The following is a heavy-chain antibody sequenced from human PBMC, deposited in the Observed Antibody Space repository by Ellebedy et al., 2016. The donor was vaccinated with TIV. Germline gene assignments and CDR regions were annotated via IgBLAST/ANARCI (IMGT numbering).Heavy chain of an antibody. CDR3: ARGGATSSRYWRN. D-gene: IGHD2-2*01. CDR1: GFTFTQYW. CDR2: INQEGSDK. J-gene: IGHJ4*02. Sequence: GESLKISCAASGFTFTQYWLHWVRQAPGKGLEWVANINQEGSDKSYVDSVKGRFTIFRDNAKSSLYLQMNSLRAEDTAVYYCARGGATSSRYWRNWGQGALVTVSS. V-gene: IGHV3-7*01.